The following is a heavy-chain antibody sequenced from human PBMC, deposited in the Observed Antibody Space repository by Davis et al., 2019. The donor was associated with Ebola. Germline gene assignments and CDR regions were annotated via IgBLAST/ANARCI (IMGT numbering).Heavy chain of an antibody. D-gene: IGHD3-22*01. J-gene: IGHJ6*02. V-gene: IGHV3-11*06. CDR2: ISSSSSSYT. CDR3: ARVRFPYYYDSSGTQSFGMDV. Sequence: PGGSLRLSCAASGFTFSDYYMSWIRQAPGKGLEWVSYISSSSSSYTNYADSVKGRFTISRDNAKNSLYLQMNSLRAEDTAVYYCARVRFPYYYDSSGTQSFGMDVWGQGTTVTVSS. CDR1: GFTFSDYY.